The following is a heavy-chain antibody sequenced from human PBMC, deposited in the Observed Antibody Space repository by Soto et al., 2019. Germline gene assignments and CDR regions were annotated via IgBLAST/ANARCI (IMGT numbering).Heavy chain of an antibody. D-gene: IGHD2-2*01. CDR3: ARDRAADIVVVPAALNYYYYGMDV. Sequence: QVQLVQSGAEVKKPGASVKVSCKASGYTFTSYGISWVRQAPGQGLEWMGWISAYNGNTNYAQKLQGRVTMTTDTSTSIAYVELRSLRSDDTAVYYCARDRAADIVVVPAALNYYYYGMDVWGQGTTVTVSS. CDR1: GYTFTSYG. CDR2: ISAYNGNT. V-gene: IGHV1-18*04. J-gene: IGHJ6*02.